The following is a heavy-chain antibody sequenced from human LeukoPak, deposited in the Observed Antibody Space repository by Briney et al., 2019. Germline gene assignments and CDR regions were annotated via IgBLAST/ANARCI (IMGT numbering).Heavy chain of an antibody. CDR1: GYIFTDYY. J-gene: IGHJ4*02. CDR3: AREGFDY. V-gene: IGHV1-8*03. CDR2: MNPNSGNT. Sequence: ASVKVSCKASGYIFTDYYMHWVRQAPGQGLEWMGYMNPNSGNTGYAQKFQGRVTITKDTSISTAYMELYSLRSEDTAVYYCAREGFDYWGQGTLVTVSS.